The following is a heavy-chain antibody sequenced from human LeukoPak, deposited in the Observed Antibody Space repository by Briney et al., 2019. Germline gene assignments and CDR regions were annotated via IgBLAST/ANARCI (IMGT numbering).Heavy chain of an antibody. Sequence: GGSLRLSCAASGFTFSSYAMSWVRQAPGKGLEWVSAITGSGGSTYYADSVKGRFTISRDNSKNTLYLQMNSLRAEDTAVYYCAKDRIPSGGSSKYFQHWGQGTLVTVSS. CDR1: GFTFSSYA. CDR2: ITGSGGST. D-gene: IGHD2-15*01. J-gene: IGHJ1*01. V-gene: IGHV3-23*01. CDR3: AKDRIPSGGSSKYFQH.